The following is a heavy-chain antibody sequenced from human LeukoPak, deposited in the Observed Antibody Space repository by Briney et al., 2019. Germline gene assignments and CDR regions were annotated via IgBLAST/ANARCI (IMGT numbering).Heavy chain of an antibody. D-gene: IGHD2-15*01. CDR1: GGTFSSYA. Sequence: ASVKVSCKASGGTFSSYAISWVRQAPGQGLEWMGGIIPIFGTANYAQKFQGRVTITTDESTSTAYMELSSLRSEDTAVYYCARVVVVAATGENWFDPWGQGTLVTVSS. V-gene: IGHV1-69*05. CDR2: IIPIFGTA. CDR3: ARVVVVAATGENWFDP. J-gene: IGHJ5*02.